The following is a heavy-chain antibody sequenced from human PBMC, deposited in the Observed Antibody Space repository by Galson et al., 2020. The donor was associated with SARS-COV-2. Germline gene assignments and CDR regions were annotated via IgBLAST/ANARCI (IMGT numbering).Heavy chain of an antibody. V-gene: IGHV3-11*06. CDR3: ARDWMITGTTAVDY. D-gene: IGHD1-7*01. Sequence: GGSLRLSCAASGFTFSDNYMSWIRQAPGKGMEWVSYISSSSSYTNYADSVKGRFTISRDNAKNSLYLQMNSLRAEDTAVYYCARDWMITGTTAVDYWGQGTLVTVSS. CDR1: GFTFSDNY. CDR2: ISSSSSYT. J-gene: IGHJ4*02.